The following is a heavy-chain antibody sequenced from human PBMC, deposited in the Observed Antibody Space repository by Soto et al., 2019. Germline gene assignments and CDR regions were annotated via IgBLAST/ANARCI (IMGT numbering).Heavy chain of an antibody. CDR3: ARGGKVTADIYYSYGMVV. Sequence: EVQLVESGGGLVKPGGSLRLSCAASGFTFSSYSMNWVRQAPGKGLEWVSSISSSSSYIYYADSVKGRFTISSDNAKNSLDLKMNSLRAEDTAVYFCARGGKVTADIYYSYGMVVWGQETTVTVSS. V-gene: IGHV3-21*01. CDR1: GFTFSSYS. D-gene: IGHD5-12*01. J-gene: IGHJ6*02. CDR2: ISSSSSYI.